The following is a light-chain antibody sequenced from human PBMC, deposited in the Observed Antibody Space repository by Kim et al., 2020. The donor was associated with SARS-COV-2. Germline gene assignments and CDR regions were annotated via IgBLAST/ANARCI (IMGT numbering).Light chain of an antibody. CDR3: SSYTSSSPVV. J-gene: IGLJ2*01. V-gene: IGLV2-14*03. CDR2: DVS. Sequence: GQSITIYCTGTSSDVGGYNYVSWYQQHPGKAPKLMIYDVSNRPSGVSNRFSGSKSGNTASLTISGLQAEDEADYYCSSYTSSSPVVFGGGTQLTVL. CDR1: SSDVGGYNY.